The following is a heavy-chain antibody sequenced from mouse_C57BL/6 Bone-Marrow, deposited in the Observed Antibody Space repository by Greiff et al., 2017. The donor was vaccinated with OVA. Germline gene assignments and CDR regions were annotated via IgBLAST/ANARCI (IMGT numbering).Heavy chain of an antibody. V-gene: IGHV1-19*01. D-gene: IGHD2-4*01. CDR3: ARDDYDLFAY. J-gene: IGHJ3*01. CDR2: INPYNGGT. CDR1: GYTFTDYY. Sequence: EVHLVESGPVLVKPGASVKMSCKASGYTFTDYYMNWVKQSHGKSLEWIGVINPYNGGTSYNQKFKGKATLTVDKSSSTAYMELNSLTSEDSAVYYCARDDYDLFAYWGQGTLVTVSA.